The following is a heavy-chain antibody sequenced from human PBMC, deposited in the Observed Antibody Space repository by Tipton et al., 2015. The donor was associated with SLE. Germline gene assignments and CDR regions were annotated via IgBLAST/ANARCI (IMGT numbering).Heavy chain of an antibody. CDR1: GFTFSSYG. Sequence: SLRLSCAASGFTFSSYGMHWVRQAPGKGLEWVAVISYDGSNKYYADSVKGRFTISRDNSKNTLYLQMNSLRAEDTAVYYCAKGAPPYDFWSGYIYWGQGTLVTVSS. D-gene: IGHD3-3*01. CDR3: AKGAPPYDFWSGYIY. J-gene: IGHJ4*02. CDR2: ISYDGSNK. V-gene: IGHV3-30*18.